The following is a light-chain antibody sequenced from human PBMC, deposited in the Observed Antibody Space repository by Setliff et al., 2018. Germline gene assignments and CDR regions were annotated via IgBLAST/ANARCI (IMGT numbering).Light chain of an antibody. Sequence: QSVLTQPASVSGSPGQSITISCTGSSSDVGNYKDVSWYQQHPGKAPKLIIYAVSDRPSGVSNRFSGSKSGNTASLTISGLQTEDEADYYCNAYTSGSTDVFGTGTKVTVL. CDR1: SSDVGNYKD. CDR3: NAYTSGSTDV. J-gene: IGLJ1*01. CDR2: AVS. V-gene: IGLV2-14*01.